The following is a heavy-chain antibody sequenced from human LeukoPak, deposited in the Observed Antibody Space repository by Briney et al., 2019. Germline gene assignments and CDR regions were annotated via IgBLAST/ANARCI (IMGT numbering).Heavy chain of an antibody. J-gene: IGHJ4*02. CDR1: GYFISSGYY. CDR3: ARGIAVAGFDY. Sequence: PSETLSLTCAVSGYFISSGYYWGWIRQPPGKGLEWIGSIYHSGSTYYNPSLKSRVTISVDTSKNQFSLKLSSVTAADTAVYYCARGIAVAGFDYWGQGTLVTVSS. V-gene: IGHV4-38-2*01. D-gene: IGHD6-19*01. CDR2: IYHSGST.